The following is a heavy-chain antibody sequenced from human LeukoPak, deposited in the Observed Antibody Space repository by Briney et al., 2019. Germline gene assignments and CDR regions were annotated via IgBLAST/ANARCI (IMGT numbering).Heavy chain of an antibody. V-gene: IGHV3-21*01. D-gene: IGHD3-22*01. J-gene: IGHJ6*02. Sequence: MTGGSLRLSCSASGFTFSTYALNWVRQAPGKGLEWVSTIGSRSTYIYYADSVKGRFTISRDDAKNSACLQMNSLRAEDTAVYYCSRDPLVSDSGEYYSDGMDVWGQGTTVTVSS. CDR2: IGSRSTYI. CDR1: GFTFSTYA. CDR3: SRDPLVSDSGEYYSDGMDV.